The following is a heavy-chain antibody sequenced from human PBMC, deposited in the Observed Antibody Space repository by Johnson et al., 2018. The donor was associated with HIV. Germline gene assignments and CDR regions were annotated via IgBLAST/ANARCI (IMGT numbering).Heavy chain of an antibody. CDR3: ATYYYDSSGYSYAFDI. Sequence: VQLVESGGGLVQPGGSLRVSCAASGFTVSSNYMSWVRQAPGKGLEWVSVIYSGGKTYYADSVKGRFTISRDISRNTLYLQMNNLRIEDTSLFCCATYYYDSSGYSYAFDIWGQGTMVTVSS. CDR1: GFTVSSNY. V-gene: IGHV3-66*02. J-gene: IGHJ3*02. CDR2: IYSGGKT. D-gene: IGHD3-22*01.